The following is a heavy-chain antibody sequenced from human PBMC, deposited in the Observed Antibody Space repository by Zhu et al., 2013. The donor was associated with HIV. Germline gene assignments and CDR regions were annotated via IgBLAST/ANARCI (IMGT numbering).Heavy chain of an antibody. CDR1: GYSISSGYY. D-gene: IGHD3-10*01. V-gene: IGHV4-38-2*02. CDR2: IYHSGST. Sequence: QVQLQESGPGLVKPSETLSLTCAVSGYSISSGYYWGWIRQPPGKGLEWIGSIYHSGSTYYNPSLKSRVTISVDTSKNQFSLKLSSVTAADTAVYYCARDLAVQGVIIGQSHVTLDAFDIWGQGTMVTVSS. CDR3: ARDLAVQGVIIGQSHVTLDAFDI. J-gene: IGHJ3*02.